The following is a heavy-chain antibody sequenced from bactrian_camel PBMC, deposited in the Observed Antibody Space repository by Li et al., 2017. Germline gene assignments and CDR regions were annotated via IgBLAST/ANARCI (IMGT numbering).Heavy chain of an antibody. V-gene: IGHV3S40*01. J-gene: IGHJ4*01. CDR2: IHKGRP. D-gene: IGHD3*01. Sequence: VQLVESGGGSVQARGSLKLSCATDKDTLSRNCIGWFRQAPGKRLEWVATIHKGRPYYADAVKGRFTISRDDGSNRVYLRLSGLKPEDTAMHFCARISAAFGQGTQVTVS. CDR1: KDTLSRNC.